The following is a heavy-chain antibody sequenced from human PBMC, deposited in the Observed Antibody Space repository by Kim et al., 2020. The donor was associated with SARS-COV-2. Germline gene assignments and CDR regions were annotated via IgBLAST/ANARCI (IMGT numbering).Heavy chain of an antibody. D-gene: IGHD5-18*01. V-gene: IGHV1-69*04. Sequence: SVKVSCKASGGTFSSYAISWVRQAPGQGLEWMGRIIPILGIANYAQKFQGRVTITADKSTSTAYMELSSLRSEDTAVCYCASPMGYVDTAILDYWGQGTLVTVSS. CDR3: ASPMGYVDTAILDY. CDR2: IIPILGIA. J-gene: IGHJ4*02. CDR1: GGTFSSYA.